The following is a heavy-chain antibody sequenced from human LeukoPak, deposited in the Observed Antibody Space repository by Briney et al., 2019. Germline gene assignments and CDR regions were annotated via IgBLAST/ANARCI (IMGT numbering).Heavy chain of an antibody. D-gene: IGHD3-10*01. CDR2: IYPGDSDT. Sequence: GESLKISCKGSGYSFTSYWIGWVRQMPGKGLEWMGIIYPGDSDTRYSPSFQGQVTISADKSISTAYLQWSSLKASDTAMYYCARQRSYGSGIRIYGMDVWGQGTTVTVSS. J-gene: IGHJ6*02. CDR3: ARQRSYGSGIRIYGMDV. V-gene: IGHV5-51*01. CDR1: GYSFTSYW.